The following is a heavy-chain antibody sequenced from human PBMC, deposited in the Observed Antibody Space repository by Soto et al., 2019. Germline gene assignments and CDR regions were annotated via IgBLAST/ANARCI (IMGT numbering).Heavy chain of an antibody. Sequence: QVQLVQSGAEVKEPGDSVRVSCEASGYTFTAYYIHWVRQAPGQGLEWMGWINPTFGDTTYEQDFQGRVSMTRDMSISTVYMELSRLTSDDTAIYYCARNMDFYYGPGSGNGHGFWGQGTTVTVFS. CDR2: INPTFGDT. CDR3: ARNMDFYYGPGSGNGHGF. V-gene: IGHV1-2*02. D-gene: IGHD3-10*01. J-gene: IGHJ6*02. CDR1: GYTFTAYY.